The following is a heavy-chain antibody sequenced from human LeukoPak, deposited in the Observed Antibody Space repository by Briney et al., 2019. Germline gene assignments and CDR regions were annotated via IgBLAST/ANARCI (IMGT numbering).Heavy chain of an antibody. CDR2: INHSGST. J-gene: IGHJ5*02. CDR1: GGSFSGYY. D-gene: IGHD3-3*01. CDR3: ARGGYDFWSGYYTDWFDP. Sequence: SETLSLTCAVYGGSFSGYYWSWIRQPPGKGLDWIGEINHSGSTNYNPSLKSRVTISVDKSKHQFSLKLSSVTAADTAVYYCARGGYDFWSGYYTDWFDPWGQGTLVTVSS. V-gene: IGHV4-34*01.